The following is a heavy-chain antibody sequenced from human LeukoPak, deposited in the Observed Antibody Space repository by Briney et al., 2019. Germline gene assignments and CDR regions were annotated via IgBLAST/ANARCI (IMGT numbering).Heavy chain of an antibody. CDR1: GFTFSNYG. CDR3: AKRASADYYYYYYMDV. V-gene: IGHV3-30*02. CDR2: IRYDGTNK. Sequence: GGSLRLSCAASGFTFSNYGMHWVRQAPGKGLEWVAFIRYDGTNKYYADSVKGRFTISRDNSKNTLYLQMNSLRAEDTAVYYCAKRASADYYYYYYMDVWGKGTTVTVSS. D-gene: IGHD1-26*01. J-gene: IGHJ6*03.